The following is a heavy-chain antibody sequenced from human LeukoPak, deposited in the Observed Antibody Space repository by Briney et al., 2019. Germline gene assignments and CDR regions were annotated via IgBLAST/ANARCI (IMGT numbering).Heavy chain of an antibody. D-gene: IGHD4-17*01. CDR3: ARLGPVTKDHYCDY. V-gene: IGHV3-7*01. Sequence: GGSLRLSCAASGFSFTTYWMGWVRQAPGKGLEWVANINQDESSQYYVDAVRGRFTVSRDNAKHSLNLQMNIWRGEDTAVYFCARLGPVTKDHYCDYWGQGTLVTVSS. J-gene: IGHJ4*02. CDR1: GFSFTTYW. CDR2: INQDESSQ.